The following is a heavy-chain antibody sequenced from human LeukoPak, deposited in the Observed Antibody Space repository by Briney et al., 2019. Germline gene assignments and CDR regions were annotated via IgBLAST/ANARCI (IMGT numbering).Heavy chain of an antibody. V-gene: IGHV3-21*01. CDR2: ISSSSSYI. Sequence: PGGSLRLSCAASGFTFSSYSMNWVRQAPGKGLEWVSSISSSSSYIYYADSVKGRFTISRDNAKNSLYLQMNSLRAEDTAVYYCARDLMITFGGVIPTGPFDIWGQGTMVTVSS. CDR3: ARDLMITFGGVIPTGPFDI. J-gene: IGHJ3*02. CDR1: GFTFSSYS. D-gene: IGHD3-16*02.